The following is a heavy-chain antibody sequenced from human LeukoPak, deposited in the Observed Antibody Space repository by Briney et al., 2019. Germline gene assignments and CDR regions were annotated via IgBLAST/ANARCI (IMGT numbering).Heavy chain of an antibody. CDR2: ISPYNGNT. J-gene: IGHJ4*02. CDR3: ARVDSSGETLFDY. Sequence: ASVEVSCKASGYTFTSYGITWVRQAPGQGLEWMGWISPYNGNTNYAQKLQGRVTMTTDTSTTTVDMELRSLRSDDTAVYYCARVDSSGETLFDYWGQGTLVTVSS. D-gene: IGHD3-22*01. CDR1: GYTFTSYG. V-gene: IGHV1-18*01.